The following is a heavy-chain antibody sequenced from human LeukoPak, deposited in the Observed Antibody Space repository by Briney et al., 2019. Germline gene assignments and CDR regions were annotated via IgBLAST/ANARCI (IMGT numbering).Heavy chain of an antibody. Sequence: ASVRVFCMASGYTFTGYYLHWVRHAPGQGLEWMGWLNPNSGGTNYAQKFQGRVTMIRDTSLSTAYMELRRQRSDDTVVYYCGEGIAVAGDLIDYWGQGKLVTVSS. J-gene: IGHJ4*02. V-gene: IGHV1-2*02. CDR2: LNPNSGGT. CDR3: GEGIAVAGDLIDY. D-gene: IGHD6-19*01. CDR1: GYTFTGYY.